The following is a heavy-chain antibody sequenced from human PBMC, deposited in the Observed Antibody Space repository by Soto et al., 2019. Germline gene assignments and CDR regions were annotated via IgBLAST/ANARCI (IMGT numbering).Heavy chain of an antibody. V-gene: IGHV4-59*08. CDR1: GGSISSYY. D-gene: IGHD5-12*01. CDR3: ARHLRSGYEN. CDR2: IYYSGST. Sequence: SETLSLTCTVSGGSISSYYWSWIRQPPGKGLEWIGYIYYSGSTNYNPSLKSRVTISVDTSKNQFSLKLSSVTAADTAVYYCARHLRSGYENWGQGTLVTVSS. J-gene: IGHJ4*02.